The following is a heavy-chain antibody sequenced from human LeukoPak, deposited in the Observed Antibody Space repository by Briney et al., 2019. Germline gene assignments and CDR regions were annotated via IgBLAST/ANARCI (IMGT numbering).Heavy chain of an antibody. J-gene: IGHJ5*02. CDR2: INQSGST. V-gene: IGHV4-34*01. CDR1: GGSFSGYY. CDR3: ARLWRSDIVVVAAVTKSGNWFDP. D-gene: IGHD2-2*01. Sequence: PSETLSLTCAVYGGSFSGYYWSWIRQPPGKGLEWIGEINQSGSTNDNPSLKSRVTISVDTSKNQFSLKLSSVTAADTAVYYCARLWRSDIVVVAAVTKSGNWFDPWGQGTLVTVSS.